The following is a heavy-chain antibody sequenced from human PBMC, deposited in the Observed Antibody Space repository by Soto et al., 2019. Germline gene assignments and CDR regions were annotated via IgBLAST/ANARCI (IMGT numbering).Heavy chain of an antibody. J-gene: IGHJ6*02. CDR3: ARCLPRIPRYGMDV. Sequence: PGESLKISCRDSGYDFTTYWIGWVRQMPGRGLEWVAIIHPSDSDASYSPSLQGQVTISADKSISTTYLQWSSLKASDTAMYYCARCLPRIPRYGMDVWGQGTTVTVSS. CDR2: IHPSDSDA. V-gene: IGHV5-51*01. CDR1: GYDFTTYW.